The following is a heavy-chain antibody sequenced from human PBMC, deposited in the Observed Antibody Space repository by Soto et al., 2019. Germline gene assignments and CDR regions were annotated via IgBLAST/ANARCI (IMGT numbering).Heavy chain of an antibody. CDR1: GFTVSSNY. CDR3: ARVVPVRDFWSGPDAFDI. V-gene: IGHV3-66*01. J-gene: IGHJ3*02. CDR2: IYSGGST. Sequence: GGSLRLSCAASGFTVSSNYMSWVRQAPGKGLEWVSVIYSGGSTYYADSVKGRFTISRDNSKNTLYLQMNSLRAEDTAVYYCARVVPVRDFWSGPDAFDIWGQGTMVTVSS. D-gene: IGHD3-3*01.